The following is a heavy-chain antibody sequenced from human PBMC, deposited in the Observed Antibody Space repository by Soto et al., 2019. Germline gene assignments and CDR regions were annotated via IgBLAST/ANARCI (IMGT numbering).Heavy chain of an antibody. CDR3: ARDDSEYSSSPSLYA. CDR1: GGSISSGGYY. V-gene: IGHV4-31*03. Sequence: SETLSLTCTVSGGSISSGGYYWSWIRQHPGKGLEWIGYVYYSGSTYYNPSLKSRVTISVDTSKNQFSLKLSSVTAADTAVYYCARDDSEYSSSPSLYAWGQGTLVTVSS. D-gene: IGHD6-6*01. J-gene: IGHJ4*02. CDR2: VYYSGST.